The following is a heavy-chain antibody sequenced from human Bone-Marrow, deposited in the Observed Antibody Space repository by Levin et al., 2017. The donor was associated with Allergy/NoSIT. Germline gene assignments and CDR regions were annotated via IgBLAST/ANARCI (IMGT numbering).Heavy chain of an antibody. Sequence: PGGSLRLSCAASGFNFSNFWMHWVRQVPGKGLEWVSRIGGDETYTAYADSVKGRFTVSRDNAKNTLYLQMNSLAVEDTAVYYCARDRPRSSLNFEFWGRGTLITVSS. D-gene: IGHD3-10*01. J-gene: IGHJ2*01. CDR2: IGGDETYT. CDR1: GFNFSNFW. V-gene: IGHV3-74*01. CDR3: ARDRPRSSLNFEF.